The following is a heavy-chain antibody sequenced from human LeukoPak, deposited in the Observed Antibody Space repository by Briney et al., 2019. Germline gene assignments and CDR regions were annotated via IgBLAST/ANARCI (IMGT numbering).Heavy chain of an antibody. V-gene: IGHV3-21*06. CDR3: ARDAGGRTQREGWFDP. CDR2: INSDAIYI. CDR1: GFTFSNYN. D-gene: IGHD1-1*01. Sequence: PGGSLRLSCAASGFTFSNYNMNWVRQAPGKGLEWVSSINSDAIYIYYGDSVRGRFTISRDNARNLLYLHMSRLKVEDTAVYYCARDAGGRTQREGWFDPWGQGTLVTVSS. J-gene: IGHJ5*02.